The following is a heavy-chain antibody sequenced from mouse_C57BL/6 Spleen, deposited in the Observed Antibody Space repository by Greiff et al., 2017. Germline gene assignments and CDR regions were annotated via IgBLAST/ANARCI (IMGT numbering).Heavy chain of an antibody. V-gene: IGHV1-82*01. CDR1: GYAFSSSW. D-gene: IGHD2-5*01. CDR2: IYPGDGDT. Sequence: VQLQQSGPELVKPGASVKISCKASGYAFSSSWMNWVKQRPGKGLEWIGRIYPGDGDTNYNGKFKGKATLTADKSSSTAYMQLSSLTSEDSAVYFCAPYYSNFHAMDYWGQGTSVTVSS. J-gene: IGHJ4*01. CDR3: APYYSNFHAMDY.